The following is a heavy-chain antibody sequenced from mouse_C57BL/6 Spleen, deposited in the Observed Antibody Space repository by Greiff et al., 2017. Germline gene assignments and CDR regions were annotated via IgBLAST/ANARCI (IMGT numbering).Heavy chain of an antibody. V-gene: IGHV1-66*01. D-gene: IGHD4-1*01. CDR3: ARELTGTYFDY. J-gene: IGHJ2*01. CDR2: IYPGSGNT. CDR1: GYSFTSYY. Sequence: QVQLQQSGPELVKPGASVKISCKASGYSFTSYYIHWVKQRPGQGLEWIGWIYPGSGNTKYNEKFKGKATLTADTSSSTAYMQLSSLTSEDSAVSYCARELTGTYFDYWGQGTTLTVSS.